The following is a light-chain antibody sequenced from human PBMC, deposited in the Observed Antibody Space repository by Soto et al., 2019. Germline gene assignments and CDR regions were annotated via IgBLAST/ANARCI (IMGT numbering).Light chain of an antibody. CDR2: GAS. V-gene: IGKV3-15*01. CDR3: QQYHDWPLT. Sequence: EIVMTQSPATLSVSPGERATLSCSPSQSVSSNLAWYQQKPGQAPRLLIYGASTRATGIPARFSGSGSGTEFTLTISSLQSEDFAVYYCQQYHDWPLTFGGGTKVDIK. CDR1: QSVSSN. J-gene: IGKJ4*01.